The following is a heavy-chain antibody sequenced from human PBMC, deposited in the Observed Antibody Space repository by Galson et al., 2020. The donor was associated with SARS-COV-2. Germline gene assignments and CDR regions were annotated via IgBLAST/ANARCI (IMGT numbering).Heavy chain of an antibody. CDR1: GFTFSSYD. J-gene: IGHJ6*02. V-gene: IGHV3-13*01. Sequence: GESLKISCAASGFTFSSYDMHWVRQATGKGLEWVSAIGTAGDTYYPGSVKGRFTISRENAKNSLYLQMNSLRAGDTAVYYCARARDYYDSSGYYQYYYYGMDVWGQGTTVTVSS. CDR3: ARARDYYDSSGYYQYYYYGMDV. CDR2: IGTAGDT. D-gene: IGHD3-22*01.